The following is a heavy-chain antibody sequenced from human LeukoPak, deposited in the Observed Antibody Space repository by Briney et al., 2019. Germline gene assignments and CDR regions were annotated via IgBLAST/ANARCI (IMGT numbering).Heavy chain of an antibody. CDR3: ARGYSSSWYSGTEH. D-gene: IGHD6-13*01. Sequence: ASVKVSCKAPGYTFTSYAMNWVRQAPGQGLEWMGWINTNTGNPTYAQGFTGRFVFSLDTSVSTAYLQISSLKAEDTAVYYCARGYSSSWYSGTEHWGQGTLVTVSS. CDR1: GYTFTSYA. V-gene: IGHV7-4-1*02. J-gene: IGHJ1*01. CDR2: INTNTGNP.